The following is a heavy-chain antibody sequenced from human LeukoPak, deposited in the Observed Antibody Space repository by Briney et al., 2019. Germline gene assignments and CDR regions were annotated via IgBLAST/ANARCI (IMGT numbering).Heavy chain of an antibody. J-gene: IGHJ4*02. Sequence: GGSLRLSCAASGFTFSSYTMNWVRQAPGKGLEWVSSISSSSSYIYYADSVKGRFTISRDNAKNSLYLQMNSLRAEDTAVYYCARADSSGYYSYWGQGTLVTVSS. D-gene: IGHD3-22*01. V-gene: IGHV3-21*01. CDR1: GFTFSSYT. CDR3: ARADSSGYYSY. CDR2: ISSSSSYI.